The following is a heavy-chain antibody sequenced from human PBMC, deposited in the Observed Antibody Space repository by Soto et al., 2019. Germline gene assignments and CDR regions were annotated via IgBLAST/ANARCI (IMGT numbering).Heavy chain of an antibody. J-gene: IGHJ4*02. CDR1: GFTFSSYA. CDR2: MSYDGSNK. D-gene: IGHD3-16*01. Sequence: QVQLVESGGGVVQPGRSLRLSCAASGFTFSSYAMHWVRRAPGKGLEWMAVMSYDGSNKYYADSVKGRFTISRDNSKNTLYLQMNSLRPEDTALHYCERDGGAYWGQGTLVIVSS. V-gene: IGHV3-30-3*01. CDR3: ERDGGAY.